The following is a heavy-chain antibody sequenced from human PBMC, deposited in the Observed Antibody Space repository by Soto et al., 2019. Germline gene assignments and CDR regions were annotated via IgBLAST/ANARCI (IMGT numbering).Heavy chain of an antibody. J-gene: IGHJ6*03. V-gene: IGHV4-59*08. CDR2: IYYSGST. Sequence: SETLSLTCTVSGGSISSYYWSWIRQPPGKGLEWIGYIYYSGSTNYNPSLKSRVTISVDTSKNQFSLKLSSVTAADTAVYYCARQKGGTGTTKSVYYYYMDVWGKGTTVTVSS. CDR3: ARQKGGTGTTKSVYYYYMDV. D-gene: IGHD1-7*01. CDR1: GGSISSYY.